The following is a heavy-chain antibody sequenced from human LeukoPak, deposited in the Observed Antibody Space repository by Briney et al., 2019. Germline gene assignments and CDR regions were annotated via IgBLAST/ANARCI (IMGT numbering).Heavy chain of an antibody. Sequence: GGSLRLSCAASGFTFSSYSMNWVRHAPGKGLVWVSRIASDGNSTTYADSVKGRFSISRDNAKNTLYLQMNSLRVEDTAVYYCARGRPHGNDYWGQGTLVTVSS. CDR2: IASDGNST. V-gene: IGHV3-74*01. CDR1: GFTFSSYS. D-gene: IGHD4-23*01. CDR3: ARGRPHGNDY. J-gene: IGHJ4*02.